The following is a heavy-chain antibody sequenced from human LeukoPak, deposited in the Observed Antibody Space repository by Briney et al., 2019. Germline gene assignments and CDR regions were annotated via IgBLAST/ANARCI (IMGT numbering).Heavy chain of an antibody. Sequence: SETLSLTCAVYGGSFSGYYWSWIRQPPGKGLEWIGEINHSGSTNYNPSLKSRVTISVDTSKNQFSLKLSSVTAADTAVYYCARGKNGYSSGYFRWFDPWGQGTLVTVSS. CDR3: ARGKNGYSSGYFRWFDP. CDR1: GGSFSGYY. D-gene: IGHD5-18*01. J-gene: IGHJ5*02. V-gene: IGHV4-34*01. CDR2: INHSGST.